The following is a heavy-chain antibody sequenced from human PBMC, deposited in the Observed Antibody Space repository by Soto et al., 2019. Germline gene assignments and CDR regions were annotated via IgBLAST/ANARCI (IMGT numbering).Heavy chain of an antibody. V-gene: IGHV4-39*01. CDR1: GASITSRSYY. D-gene: IGHD3-3*01. CDR3: ARHSETVLRFLEWTDYGMDV. CDR2: IYYSGST. Sequence: SETLSLTCPVAGASITSRSYYWGWIRHPPGKGLEWIGRIYYSGSTYYNPSLKSRVTISVDTSKNQFSLKLSSVTAADTAVYYCARHSETVLRFLEWTDYGMDVWGQGTTVT. J-gene: IGHJ6*02.